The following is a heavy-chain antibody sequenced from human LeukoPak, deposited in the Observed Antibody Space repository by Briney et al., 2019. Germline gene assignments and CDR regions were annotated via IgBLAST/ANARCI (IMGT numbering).Heavy chain of an antibody. V-gene: IGHV3-23*01. J-gene: IGHJ4*02. D-gene: IGHD3-22*01. Sequence: GGSLRLSCAASGFTFSSYAMSWVRQAPGKGLEWVSAISGSGGSTYYADSVKGRFTISRDNSKNTLYLQMNSLRAEDTAVYYCTTDREGTYYYDSSTDYWGQGTLVTVSS. CDR1: GFTFSSYA. CDR2: ISGSGGST. CDR3: TTDREGTYYYDSSTDY.